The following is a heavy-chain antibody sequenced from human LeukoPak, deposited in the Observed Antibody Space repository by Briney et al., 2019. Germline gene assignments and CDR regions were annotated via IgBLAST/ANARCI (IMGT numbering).Heavy chain of an antibody. CDR1: GFTFSNYW. J-gene: IGHJ3*02. D-gene: IGHD3-3*01. Sequence: GGSLRLSCAASGFTFSNYWMSWVRLAPGKGLEWVANIKKDGSEKFYVDSVKGRFTISRDNAKNSLYLQMNSLRAEDTAVYYCARDGDFWSAQRAFDIWGQGTMVTVSS. V-gene: IGHV3-7*01. CDR3: ARDGDFWSAQRAFDI. CDR2: IKKDGSEK.